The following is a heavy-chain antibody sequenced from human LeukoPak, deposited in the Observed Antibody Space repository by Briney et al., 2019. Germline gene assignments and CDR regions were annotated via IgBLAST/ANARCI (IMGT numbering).Heavy chain of an antibody. J-gene: IGHJ6*02. Sequence: GGSLRLSCAASGFTFSSYAMSWVRQAPGKGLEWVSSISDNSVGTYYADSVRGRFAISRDYSKNTLYMQMNSLRAEDTAVYYCAKVFYYYDSSGYYYSPYYYYYYGMDVWGQGTTVTVSS. D-gene: IGHD3-22*01. CDR1: GFTFSSYA. CDR2: ISDNSVGT. CDR3: AKVFYYYDSSGYYYSPYYYYYYGMDV. V-gene: IGHV3-23*01.